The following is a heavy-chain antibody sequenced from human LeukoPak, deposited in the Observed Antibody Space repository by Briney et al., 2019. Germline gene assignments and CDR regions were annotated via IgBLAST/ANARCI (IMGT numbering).Heavy chain of an antibody. CDR2: IRSKANSYAT. D-gene: IGHD3-22*01. CDR3: TRLDPNYYDSSGEIDY. V-gene: IGHV3-73*01. J-gene: IGHJ4*02. Sequence: GGSLRLSCAASGFTFSGSAMHWVRQASGKGQEWVGRIRSKANSYATAYAASVKGRFTISRDDSKNTAYLQMNSLKTEDTAVYYCTRLDPNYYDSSGEIDYWGQGTLVTVSS. CDR1: GFTFSGSA.